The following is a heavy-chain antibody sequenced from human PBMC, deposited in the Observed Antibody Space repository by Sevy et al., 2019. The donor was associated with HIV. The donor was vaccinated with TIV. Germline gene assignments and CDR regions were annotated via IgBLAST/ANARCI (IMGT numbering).Heavy chain of an antibody. CDR2: IYSGGTT. J-gene: IGHJ3*02. CDR3: VKRLEGASGAFGI. Sequence: GGSLRLSCAASGFNVGNKYMSWVRQAPGKGLDWVSVIYSGGTTYYTDSAKGRFTISRDSSRNTLYLQLDSLRAEDTAVYYCVKRLEGASGAFGIWGQGTMVTVSS. D-gene: IGHD1-26*01. V-gene: IGHV3-53*01. CDR1: GFNVGNKY.